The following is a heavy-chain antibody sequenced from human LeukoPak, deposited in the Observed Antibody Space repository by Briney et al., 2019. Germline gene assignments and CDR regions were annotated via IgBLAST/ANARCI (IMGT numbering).Heavy chain of an antibody. CDR1: GYTFTGYY. V-gene: IGHV1-2*02. Sequence: ASVKVSCKASGYTFTGYYMHWVRQPPGQGLEWMGWINPNSGGTNYAQKFQGRVTMTRDTSISTAYMELSRLRSDDTAVYYCARDLGVYDSSGYYPDYWGQGTLVTVSS. CDR2: INPNSGGT. CDR3: ARDLGVYDSSGYYPDY. D-gene: IGHD3-22*01. J-gene: IGHJ4*02.